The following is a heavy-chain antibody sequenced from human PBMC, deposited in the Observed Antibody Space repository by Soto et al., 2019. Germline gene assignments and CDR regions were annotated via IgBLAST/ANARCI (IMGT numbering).Heavy chain of an antibody. CDR3: AKDWELDY. Sequence: QVHLVESGGGVVQPGRSLRLSCAASGFTFSSYGMHWVRQAPGKGLEWVAVISYDGSNKYYADSVKGRFTISRDNSKNTLYLQMNSLRAEDTAVYYCAKDWELDYWGQGTLVTVSS. J-gene: IGHJ4*02. V-gene: IGHV3-30*18. CDR2: ISYDGSNK. CDR1: GFTFSSYG. D-gene: IGHD1-26*01.